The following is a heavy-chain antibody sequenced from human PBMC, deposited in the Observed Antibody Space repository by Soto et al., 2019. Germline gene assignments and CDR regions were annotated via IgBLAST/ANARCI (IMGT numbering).Heavy chain of an antibody. J-gene: IGHJ5*02. CDR1: GFSFRSYY. V-gene: IGHV3-21*06. CDR2: ISPSSSFL. D-gene: IGHD3-3*01. CDR3: ARIFGVVIIDWFDP. Sequence: GGSLRVSCAASGFSFRSYYMNWVRQSPGRGLEWVSSISPSSSFLNYADSVKGRFTISRDNAKSSVNLQMNSLRAEDTAVYYCARIFGVVIIDWFDPWGQGTLVTVSS.